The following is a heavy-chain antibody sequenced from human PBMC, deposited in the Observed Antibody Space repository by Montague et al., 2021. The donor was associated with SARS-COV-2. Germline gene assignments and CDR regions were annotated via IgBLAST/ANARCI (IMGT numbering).Heavy chain of an antibody. J-gene: IGHJ5*02. CDR1: GDSISSGSYY. V-gene: IGHV4-61*02. CDR2: IYTSGST. D-gene: IGHD2-15*01. Sequence: TLSLTCTVSGDSISSGSYYWSWIRQPAGKGLEWIGRIYTSGSTNYNPSLKSRVTISVDTSKNQFSLKLSSVTAADAAVYYCARGCSGGSCYPNPFSTWGQGTLVTVSS. CDR3: ARGCSGGSCYPNPFST.